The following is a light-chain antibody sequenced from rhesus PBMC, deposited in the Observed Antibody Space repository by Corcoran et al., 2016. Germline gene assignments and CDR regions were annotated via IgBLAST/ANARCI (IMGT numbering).Light chain of an antibody. J-gene: IGKJ1*01. CDR1: QTISSY. CDR3: QQHNSHPRT. V-gene: IGKV1S5*01. Sequence: DIQMTQSPSSLSASVGDRVTITCRASQTISSYLAWYQQKPGKVPKLLIYVASRLESGVTSRFSGSGSGTEFTHTISRLQPEDFATYYCQQHNSHPRTFGQGTKVEIK. CDR2: VAS.